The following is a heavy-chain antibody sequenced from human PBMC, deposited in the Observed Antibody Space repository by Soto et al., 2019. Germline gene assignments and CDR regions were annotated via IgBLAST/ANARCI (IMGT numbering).Heavy chain of an antibody. CDR3: ARDRLVVTAKAPDYYYGMDV. V-gene: IGHV1-69*01. Sequence: QVQLVQSGAAVKNPGSSVKVSCKASGGTFSSYAISWVRQAPGQGLEWMGGIIPIFGTANYAQKFQGRVTITADESTSTAYMELSSLRSEDTAVYYCARDRLVVTAKAPDYYYGMDVWGQGPTVTVSS. J-gene: IGHJ6*02. D-gene: IGHD2-21*02. CDR2: IIPIFGTA. CDR1: GGTFSSYA.